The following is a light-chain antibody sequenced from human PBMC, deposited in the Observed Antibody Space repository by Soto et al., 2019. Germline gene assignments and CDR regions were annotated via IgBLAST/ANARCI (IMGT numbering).Light chain of an antibody. CDR1: SSNIGGNT. J-gene: IGLJ3*02. V-gene: IGLV1-44*01. CDR3: AAWDARLNGPV. CDR2: SNH. Sequence: QSVLTQPPSASGTPGQRVTISCSGSSSNIGGNTVTWYQQVPGMAPRLLIYSNHQRPSGVPDRFSGSKSGTSASLAISGLQAEDEADYYCAAWDARLNGPVFGGGTKVTVL.